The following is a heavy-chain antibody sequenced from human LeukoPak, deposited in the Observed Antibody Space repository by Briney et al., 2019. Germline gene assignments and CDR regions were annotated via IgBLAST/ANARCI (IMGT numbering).Heavy chain of an antibody. J-gene: IGHJ4*02. Sequence: SETLSLTCAVSGGSINSAGSSRNWIRQQPGKGLGWRGYIDYSGCTFYKPSLKSRVTISLERCKKQFSLKLSSVTAADTAMYYCARRSGYDYSIDFWGQGTLVTVSS. CDR3: ARRSGYDYSIDF. CDR1: GGSINSAGSS. CDR2: IDYSGCT. D-gene: IGHD5-12*01. V-gene: IGHV4-30-2*01.